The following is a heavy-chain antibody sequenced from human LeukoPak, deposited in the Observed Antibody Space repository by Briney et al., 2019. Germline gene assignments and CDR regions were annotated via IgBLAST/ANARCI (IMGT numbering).Heavy chain of an antibody. V-gene: IGHV3-48*03. Sequence: PGGSLRLSCAASGFTFSSYEVIWVRQAPGKGLEWVSFIDSSGSTTHYADSVEGRFTISRDNAKNLLYLQMNSLRDEDTAVYYCARDLGKTGRNYYYDSSVPFDYWGQGTLVTVSS. J-gene: IGHJ4*02. D-gene: IGHD3-22*01. CDR3: ARDLGKTGRNYYYDSSVPFDY. CDR2: IDSSGSTT. CDR1: GFTFSSYE.